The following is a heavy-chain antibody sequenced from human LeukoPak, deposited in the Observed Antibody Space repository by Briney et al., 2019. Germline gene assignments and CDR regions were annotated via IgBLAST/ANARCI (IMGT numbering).Heavy chain of an antibody. CDR2: IYHSGST. CDR3: VIRPLATKWFDP. CDR1: GGSISSSNW. J-gene: IGHJ5*02. Sequence: SETLSLTCAVSGGSISSSNWWSWVRQPPGKGLEWIGEIYHSGSTNYNPSLKSRVTISVDKSKNQFSLKLSSVTAADTAVYYCVIRPLATKWFDPWGQGTLVTVSS. D-gene: IGHD2/OR15-2a*01. V-gene: IGHV4-4*02.